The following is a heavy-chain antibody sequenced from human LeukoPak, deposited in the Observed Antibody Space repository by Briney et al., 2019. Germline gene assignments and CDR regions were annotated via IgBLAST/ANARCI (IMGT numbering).Heavy chain of an antibody. CDR3: AKEYSGTFSPFPSYFDY. CDR1: GFTFSNYA. V-gene: IGHV3-30*04. D-gene: IGHD1-26*01. J-gene: IGHJ4*02. Sequence: GGSLRLSCAASGFTFSNYAIHWVRQAPGKGLEWVAVISYDGTNKYYADSVKGRFTISRDNSKNTLSLQMNSLRAEDTAVYFCAKEYSGTFSPFPSYFDYWGQGTLVTVSS. CDR2: ISYDGTNK.